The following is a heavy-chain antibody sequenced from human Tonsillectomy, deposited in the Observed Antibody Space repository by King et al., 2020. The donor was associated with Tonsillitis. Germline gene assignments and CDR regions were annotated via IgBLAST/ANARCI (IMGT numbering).Heavy chain of an antibody. CDR2: ISTYNGNT. CDR3: ARGTNIGYPAFAMDV. D-gene: IGHD2-2*01. V-gene: IGHV1-18*04. Sequence: VQLVESGAEVKKPGASVKVSCKTSGYTFTSYGISWVRQAPGQGLEWMGWISTYNGNTNYAQKLQGRVTMTTDTSTSTAYMELRGLRSDDTAVYYCARGTNIGYPAFAMDVWGQGTTVTVSS. J-gene: IGHJ6*02. CDR1: GYTFTSYG.